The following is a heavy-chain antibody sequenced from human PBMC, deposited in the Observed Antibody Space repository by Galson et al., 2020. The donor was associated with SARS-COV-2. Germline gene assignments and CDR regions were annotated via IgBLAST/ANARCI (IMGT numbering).Heavy chain of an antibody. D-gene: IGHD6-13*01. V-gene: IGHV3-30*04. CDR3: ARETDDYTSSWYDY. Sequence: QLGESLKISCSASGFTFSSSAMHWVRQAPGKGLEWVAIISYDGTKRYNLDSVKGRFTISRDNSKNTLYLQMDSLTIEDTAVYYCARETDDYTSSWYDYWGQGTLVTVSS. J-gene: IGHJ4*02. CDR1: GFTFSSSA. CDR2: ISYDGTKR.